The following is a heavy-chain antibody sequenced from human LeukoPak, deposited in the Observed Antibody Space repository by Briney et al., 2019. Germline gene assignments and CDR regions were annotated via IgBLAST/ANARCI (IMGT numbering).Heavy chain of an antibody. V-gene: IGHV4-39*01. CDR3: ASLTGYFYYGMDV. Sequence: PSETLSLTCTVSGGSISSSGYYWGWIRQPPGKGLEWIGSIYYSGSTYYNPSLKRRVTISVDTSKNQFSLKLSSVTAADTAVYYCASLTGYFYYGMDVWGQGTTVTVSS. CDR2: IYYSGST. D-gene: IGHD3-9*01. CDR1: GGSISSSGYY. J-gene: IGHJ6*02.